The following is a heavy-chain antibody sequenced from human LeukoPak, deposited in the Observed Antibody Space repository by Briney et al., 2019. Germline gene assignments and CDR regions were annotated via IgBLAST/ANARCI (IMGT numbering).Heavy chain of an antibody. Sequence: GGSLRLSCAASGFSFSNYARHWVRQAPGKGLEGVAVISYDGSNKYYADSVKGRLAISRDNSKNTLYLQMNSLRAEDTAVYYCARDKYGGNHDAFDIWGQGTMVTVSS. V-gene: IGHV3-30*03. D-gene: IGHD4-23*01. J-gene: IGHJ3*02. CDR3: ARDKYGGNHDAFDI. CDR1: GFSFSNYA. CDR2: ISYDGSNK.